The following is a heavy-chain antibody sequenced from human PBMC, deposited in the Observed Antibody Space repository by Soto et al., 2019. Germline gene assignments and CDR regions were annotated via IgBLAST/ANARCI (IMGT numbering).Heavy chain of an antibody. Sequence: ASVKVSCKASGYTFTGYYMHWVRQAPGQGLEWMGWINPNSGGTNYAQKFQGWVTMTRDTSMSTAYMELRSLRSDDTAVYYCARVPSELELTNWFDPWGQGTLVTVSS. CDR1: GYTFTGYY. J-gene: IGHJ5*02. V-gene: IGHV1-2*04. CDR2: INPNSGGT. CDR3: ARVPSELELTNWFDP. D-gene: IGHD1-7*01.